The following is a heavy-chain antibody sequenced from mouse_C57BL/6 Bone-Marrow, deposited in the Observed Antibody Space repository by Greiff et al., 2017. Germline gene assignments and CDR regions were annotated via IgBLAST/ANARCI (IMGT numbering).Heavy chain of an antibody. J-gene: IGHJ1*03. CDR3: ARRGKYNYGSRYGYFDV. CDR1: GYTFTSYW. CDR2: IHPNSGST. Sequence: QVQLQQPGAELVKPGASVKLSCKASGYTFTSYWMHWVKQRPGQGLEWIGMIHPNSGSTNYNEKFKSKATLTVDKSSSTAYMQLSSLTSEDSAVYYCARRGKYNYGSRYGYFDVWAQGPRSPSPQ. D-gene: IGHD1-1*01. V-gene: IGHV1-64*01.